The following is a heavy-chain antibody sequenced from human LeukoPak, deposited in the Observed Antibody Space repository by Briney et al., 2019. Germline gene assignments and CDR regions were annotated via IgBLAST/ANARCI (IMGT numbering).Heavy chain of an antibody. Sequence: GGSLRLSCAASGFTFSNAWMSWVRQAPGKGLEWVGRIKSKTDGGTTDYAAPVKGRFTISRDDSKNTLYLQMNSLKTEDTAVYYCTTKIVVATEFDYWGQGTLVTVSS. CDR1: GFTFSNAW. CDR3: TTKIVVATEFDY. CDR2: IKSKTDGGTT. J-gene: IGHJ4*02. D-gene: IGHD3-22*01. V-gene: IGHV3-15*01.